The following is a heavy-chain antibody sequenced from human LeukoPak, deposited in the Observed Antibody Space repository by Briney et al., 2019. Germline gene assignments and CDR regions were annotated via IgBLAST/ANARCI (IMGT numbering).Heavy chain of an antibody. CDR3: VRGVADSYGQFDN. D-gene: IGHD3-10*01. CDR1: GFTFSTYW. Sequence: GGSLRLSCAASGFTFSTYWMNWFRQTPGKGLEWVAKIKADGGEKDHVASVKGRITISRDNAKNTLYLQMNSLRAEDTAVYYCVRGVADSYGQFDNWGQGTLVTVSS. J-gene: IGHJ4*02. V-gene: IGHV3-7*01. CDR2: IKADGGEK.